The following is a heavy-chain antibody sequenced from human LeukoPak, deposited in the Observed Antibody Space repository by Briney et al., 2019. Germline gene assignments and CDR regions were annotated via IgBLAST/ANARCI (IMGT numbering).Heavy chain of an antibody. CDR1: GYTFTGYY. D-gene: IGHD1-26*01. CDR2: INPNSGGT. Sequence: GPVKVSCKASGYTFTGYYMHWVRQAPGQGVEWIGWINPNSGGTNYAQKFQGRVTMTRDTSISTAYIELSRLRSDDTAVYYCASVSTVVGIRGDDAFDIWGQGTMVTVSS. V-gene: IGHV1-2*02. J-gene: IGHJ3*02. CDR3: ASVSTVVGIRGDDAFDI.